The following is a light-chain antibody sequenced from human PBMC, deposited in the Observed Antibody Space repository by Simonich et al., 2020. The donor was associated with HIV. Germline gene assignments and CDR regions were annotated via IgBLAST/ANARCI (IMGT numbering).Light chain of an antibody. CDR2: DVN. CDR3: SSYADSNNLL. V-gene: IGLV2-8*01. CDR1: SSDVGGYNY. J-gene: IGLJ3*02. Sequence: QSALTQPPSASGSPGQSVTISCTGTSSDVGGYNYVSWYQQHPGKAPKLLIYDVNKRPTRVSNRFSGSKSANTASLTISGLQAEDEADYYCSSYADSNNLLFGGGTRLTVL.